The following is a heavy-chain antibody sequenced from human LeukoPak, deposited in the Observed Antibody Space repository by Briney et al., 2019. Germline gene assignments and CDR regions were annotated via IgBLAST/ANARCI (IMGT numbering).Heavy chain of an antibody. Sequence: PSETLSPTCTVSGGSVSSGSYYWSWIRQPPGKGLEWIGYIYYSGSTNYNPSLKSRVTISVDTSKNQFSLKLSSVTAADTAVYYCARDRDMTTVTTWEDYYYGMDVWGQGTTVTVSS. CDR2: IYYSGST. J-gene: IGHJ6*02. D-gene: IGHD4-17*01. CDR3: ARDRDMTTVTTWEDYYYGMDV. V-gene: IGHV4-61*01. CDR1: GGSVSSGSYY.